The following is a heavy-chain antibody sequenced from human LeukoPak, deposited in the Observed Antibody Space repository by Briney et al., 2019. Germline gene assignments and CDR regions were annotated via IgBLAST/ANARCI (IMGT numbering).Heavy chain of an antibody. V-gene: IGHV4-59*01. J-gene: IGHJ5*02. CDR3: ARGVSTSRTLFDWFDP. CDR1: GGSISSYY. Sequence: KPSETLSLTCTVSGGSISSYYWGWIRQPPGKGLEWIGYIYYSGSTNYNPSLKSRVTISVDTSKNQFSLKLSSVTAADTAVYYCARGVSTSRTLFDWFDPWGQGTLVTVSS. D-gene: IGHD2-2*01. CDR2: IYYSGST.